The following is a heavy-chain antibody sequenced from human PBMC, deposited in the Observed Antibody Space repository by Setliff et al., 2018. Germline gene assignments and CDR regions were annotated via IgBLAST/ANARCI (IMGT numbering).Heavy chain of an antibody. V-gene: IGHV1-46*01. CDR2: IHTGGGSA. CDR3: ARGGLAAAGRKGVFEY. J-gene: IGHJ4*02. D-gene: IGHD6-13*01. Sequence: ASVKVSCKTSGYSFTGYYMHWVRQAPGQGLGWMGIIHTGGGSASYAQKFQGRVTMTSDTSTSTVYMEVNIVTSDDTAIYYCARGGLAAAGRKGVFEYWGQGTVVTVSS. CDR1: GYSFTGYY.